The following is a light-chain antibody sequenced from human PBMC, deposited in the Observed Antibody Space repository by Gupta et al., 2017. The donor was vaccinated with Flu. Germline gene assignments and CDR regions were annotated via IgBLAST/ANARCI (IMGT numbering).Light chain of an antibody. CDR3: QQYNNWPPWT. CDR1: QGVSSN. J-gene: IGKJ1*01. V-gene: IGKV3-15*01. Sequence: ERATLSCRASQGVSSNLAWYQQKPGQAPRLLIYGASTRATGIPARFSGSGSGTEFTLTISSLQSEDVAVYYCQQYNNWPPWTFGQGTKVEIK. CDR2: GAS.